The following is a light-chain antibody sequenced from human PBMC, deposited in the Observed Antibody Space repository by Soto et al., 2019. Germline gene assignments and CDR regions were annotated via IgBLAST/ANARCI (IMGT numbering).Light chain of an antibody. V-gene: IGKV3-20*01. CDR1: QTVRNNS. Sequence: EFVLTQSPGTLSLSPGERATLSCRASQTVRNNSLAWYQQKPGQAPRLLIYDASSRATGIPDRFSGGGSGTDFTLTISRLEPDDFAVYYCQQFNSYPLTFGGGTKVDIK. J-gene: IGKJ4*01. CDR3: QQFNSYPLT. CDR2: DAS.